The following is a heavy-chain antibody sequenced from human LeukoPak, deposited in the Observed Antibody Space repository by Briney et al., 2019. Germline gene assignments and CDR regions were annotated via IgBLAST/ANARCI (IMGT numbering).Heavy chain of an antibody. CDR2: ISGSDGST. CDR3: AKVEFCSGGSCYFLDY. Sequence: PGGSLRLSCAASGFTFSSYAMTWVRQAPGKELEWVSAISGSDGSTYYADSMKGRFTISRDNSKNTLYLQMNSLRAEDTAVYYCAKVEFCSGGSCYFLDYWGQGTLVTVSS. J-gene: IGHJ4*02. V-gene: IGHV3-23*01. D-gene: IGHD2-15*01. CDR1: GFTFSSYA.